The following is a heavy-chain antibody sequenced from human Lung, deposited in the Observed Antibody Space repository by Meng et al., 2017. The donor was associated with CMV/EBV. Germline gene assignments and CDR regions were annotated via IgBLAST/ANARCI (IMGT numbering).Heavy chain of an antibody. V-gene: IGHV4-4*02. D-gene: IGHD3-10*01. CDR1: GDSITNHNW. J-gene: IGHJ1*01. Sequence: VQFRGSGPALVKPSETLSLTCAVSGDSITNHNWWAWVRQPPGKGLEWIGEIPHRGSSAYNPSLKSRVSMSIDKSKNQFSLKLTSVTAADTAVYHCLRRSGGSVWGQGTLVTVSS. CDR2: IPHRGSS. CDR3: LRRSGGSV.